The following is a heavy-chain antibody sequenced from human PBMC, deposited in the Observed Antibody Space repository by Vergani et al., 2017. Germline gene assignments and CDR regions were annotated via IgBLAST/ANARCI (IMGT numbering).Heavy chain of an antibody. V-gene: IGHV1-46*03. J-gene: IGHJ4*02. D-gene: IGHD1-26*01. CDR3: ARAEREIGGSLNNYYFDC. CDR1: GYTFTSYY. CDR2: INPSGGST. Sequence: QVQLVQSGAEVKKPGASVKVSCKASGYTFTSYYMHWVRHAPGQGLEWMGIINPSGGSTSYSQKFQGRVPMTRDTSPSPVYMELSSLRSEDTDVYYCARAEREIGGSLNNYYFDCWGQGTLVTVSS.